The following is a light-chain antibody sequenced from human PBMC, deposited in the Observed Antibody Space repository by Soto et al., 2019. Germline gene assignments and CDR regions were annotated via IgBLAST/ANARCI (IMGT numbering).Light chain of an antibody. Sequence: SVLTQSPGTLSLSPGEGATLSCRASQSVSSSYLAWYQQKPGQAPRLLIYGASSRATGIPDRFSGSGSGTDFTLTISRLEPEDFAVYYCQQYGSSRITFGQGALLEIK. CDR3: QQYGSSRIT. CDR1: QSVSSSY. J-gene: IGKJ5*01. CDR2: GAS. V-gene: IGKV3-20*01.